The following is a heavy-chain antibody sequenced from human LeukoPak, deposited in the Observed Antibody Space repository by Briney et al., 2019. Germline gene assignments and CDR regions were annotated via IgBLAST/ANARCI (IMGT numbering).Heavy chain of an antibody. D-gene: IGHD3-9*01. J-gene: IGHJ4*02. CDR2: IYNSGST. CDR3: ARDDRYVGLGDY. CDR1: GGSISSYY. V-gene: IGHV4-4*07. Sequence: PSETLSLTCTVSGGSISSYYWSWIRQPPGKGLEWIGRIYNSGSTNYNPSLKSRVTISVDTSKNQFSLKLSSVTAADTAVYYCARDDRYVGLGDYWGQGTLVTGSS.